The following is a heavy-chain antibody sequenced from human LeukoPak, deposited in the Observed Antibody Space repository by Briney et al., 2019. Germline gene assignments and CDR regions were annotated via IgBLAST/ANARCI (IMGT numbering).Heavy chain of an antibody. D-gene: IGHD3-16*01. CDR1: GYSFTSYR. V-gene: IGHV5-51*01. CDR2: IYPGDSDT. CDR3: ARPGDYDYVWGSSSSDYFDY. Sequence: GESLKISCKGSGYSFTSYRIGWVRQMPGKGLEWMGIIYPGDSDTRYSPSFQGQVTISADKSISTAYLQWSSLKASDTAMYYCARPGDYDYVWGSSSSDYFDYWGQGTLVTVSS. J-gene: IGHJ4*02.